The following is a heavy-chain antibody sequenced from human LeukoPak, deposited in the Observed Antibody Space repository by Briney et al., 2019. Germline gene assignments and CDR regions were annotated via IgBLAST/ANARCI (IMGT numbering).Heavy chain of an antibody. CDR2: ISGSGGST. D-gene: IGHD2-2*01. V-gene: IGHV3-23*01. J-gene: IGHJ4*02. CDR1: GFTFSSYG. CDR3: AKHGRPAAMSRALGYFDY. Sequence: PGGSLRLSCAASGFTFSSYGMSWVRQAPGKGLEWVSAISGSGGSTYYADSVKGRFTISRDNSKNTLYLQMNSLRAEDTAVYYCAKHGRPAAMSRALGYFDYWGQGTLVTVSS.